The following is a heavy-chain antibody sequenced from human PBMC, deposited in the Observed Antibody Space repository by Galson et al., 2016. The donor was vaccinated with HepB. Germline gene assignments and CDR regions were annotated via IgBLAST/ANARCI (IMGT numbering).Heavy chain of an antibody. J-gene: IGHJ1*01. CDR1: GLTFSNAW. Sequence: SLRLSCAASGLTFSNAWMSWVRQAPGKGLEWVGRLTSYTEGGITDYAAPVKGRFTISRNDSKNTLYLQMNSLKTEDTAVYYCTTGSVRWSHWGQGTLVTVSS. CDR2: LTSYTEGGIT. D-gene: IGHD4-23*01. CDR3: TTGSVRWSH. V-gene: IGHV3-15*01.